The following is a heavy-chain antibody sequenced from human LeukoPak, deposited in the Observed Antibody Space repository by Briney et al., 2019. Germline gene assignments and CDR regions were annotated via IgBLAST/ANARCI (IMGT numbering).Heavy chain of an antibody. CDR2: INHSGST. CDR3: ARGYCSGGSCYGGARKPYYSDY. J-gene: IGHJ4*02. D-gene: IGHD2-15*01. Sequence: SETLSLTCAVYGGSFSGYYWSWIRQPPGKGLEWIGEINHSGSTNYNPSLKSRVTISVDTSKNQFSLKLSSVTAADTAVYYCARGYCSGGSCYGGARKPYYSDYWGQGTLVTVSS. V-gene: IGHV4-34*01. CDR1: GGSFSGYY.